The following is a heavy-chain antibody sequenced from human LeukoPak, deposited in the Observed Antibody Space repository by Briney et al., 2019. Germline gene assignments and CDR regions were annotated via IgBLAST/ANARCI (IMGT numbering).Heavy chain of an antibody. V-gene: IGHV3-7*03. CDR2: ISKDGGET. J-gene: IGHJ2*01. CDR3: ARSYCSGNDCYSDYYFDL. D-gene: IGHD2-15*01. Sequence: GSLRLSCEASGMTFRRHWMSWIRKAPGKGLEWVAKISKDGGETGYVDSVKGRFTISRDNAKNSLYLQMNSLRAEDTAVYYCARSYCSGNDCYSDYYFDLWGRGTRVIVSS. CDR1: GMTFRRHW.